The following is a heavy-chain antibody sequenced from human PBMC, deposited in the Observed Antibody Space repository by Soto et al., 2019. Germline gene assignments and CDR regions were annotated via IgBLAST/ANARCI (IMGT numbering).Heavy chain of an antibody. Sequence: SETLSLTCTVSGGSISSYYWSWIRQPPGKGLEWIGYMYYSGKTNYNPSLKSRVTLSIDTSKNQFSLKLSSVTAADTAVYYCSNGLAARPRYFDYRGQRTLVTGSS. J-gene: IGHJ4*02. D-gene: IGHD6-6*01. CDR3: SNGLAARPRYFDY. V-gene: IGHV4-59*08. CDR2: MYYSGKT. CDR1: GGSISSYY.